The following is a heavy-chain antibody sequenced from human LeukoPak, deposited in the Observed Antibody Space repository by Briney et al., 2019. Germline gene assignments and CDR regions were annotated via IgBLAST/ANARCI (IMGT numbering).Heavy chain of an antibody. CDR1: GFTFDRHA. CDR3: AKHDYGAGSYGY. D-gene: IGHD3-10*01. V-gene: IGHV3-23*01. Sequence: GGSLSLSCAASGFTFDRHAMSWVRQAPGKGLDWVSAISVSGSSTYYADSVKGWFTISRDNSKNTLSLQMNSLRAEDTAVYYCAKHDYGAGSYGYWGQGTLVTVSS. CDR2: ISVSGSST. J-gene: IGHJ4*02.